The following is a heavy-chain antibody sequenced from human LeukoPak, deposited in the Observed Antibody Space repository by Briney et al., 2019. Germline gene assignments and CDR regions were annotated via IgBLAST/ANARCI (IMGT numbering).Heavy chain of an antibody. Sequence: SETLSLTCAVSGGSISSSNWWSWVRQPPGKGLEWIGEIYHSGSTNYNPSLKSRVTISVDKSKNQFSLKLSSVTAADTAVYYCARGSLGYCSSTSRYGGFDYWGQGTLVTVSS. CDR2: IYHSGST. J-gene: IGHJ4*02. CDR1: GGSISSSNW. V-gene: IGHV4-4*02. D-gene: IGHD2-2*01. CDR3: ARGSLGYCSSTSRYGGFDY.